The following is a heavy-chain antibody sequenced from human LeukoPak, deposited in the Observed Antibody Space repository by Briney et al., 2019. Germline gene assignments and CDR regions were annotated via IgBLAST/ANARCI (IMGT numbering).Heavy chain of an antibody. CDR1: GFTFSSYN. Sequence: PGGSLRLSCAASGFTFSSYNMNWVRQAPGKGLEWVSSISSSSSYIYYADSVRGRFTISRDNAKNSLYLQMNSLRAEDTAVYYCARVSAYYDFWSAYLDYWGQGTLVTVPS. CDR3: ARVSAYYDFWSAYLDY. CDR2: ISSSSSYI. V-gene: IGHV3-21*01. J-gene: IGHJ4*02. D-gene: IGHD3-3*01.